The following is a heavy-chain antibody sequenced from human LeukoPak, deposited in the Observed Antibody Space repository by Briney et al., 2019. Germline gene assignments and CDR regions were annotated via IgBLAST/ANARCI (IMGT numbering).Heavy chain of an antibody. CDR1: GFTFSSYG. Sequence: GGSLRLSCAASGFTFSSYGMHWVRQAPGKGLEWVAFIPYDGSDKYYADSVKGRFTISRDNSKNTLYLQMNSLRAEDTAVYYCAKFFLTYWGQGTLVTVSS. CDR2: IPYDGSDK. V-gene: IGHV3-30*02. CDR3: AKFFLTY. J-gene: IGHJ4*02.